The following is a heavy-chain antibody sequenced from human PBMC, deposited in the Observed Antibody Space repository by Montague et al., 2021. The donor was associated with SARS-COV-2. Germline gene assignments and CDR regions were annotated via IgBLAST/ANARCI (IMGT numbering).Heavy chain of an antibody. V-gene: IGHV4-39*01. CDR2: IFYTGNT. CDR1: GGSITSSSYY. CDR3: ASRRWGGVVKAKGDAFDI. D-gene: IGHD2-8*02. J-gene: IGHJ3*02. Sequence: SETLSLTRTVSGGSITSSSYYWGWIRQPPGKGLGWIGTIFYTGNTYYNPSLKSRVTISVDTSKNQFSLKLSSVSAADTAVFYGASRRWGGVVKAKGDAFDIWGHGTMVTVSS.